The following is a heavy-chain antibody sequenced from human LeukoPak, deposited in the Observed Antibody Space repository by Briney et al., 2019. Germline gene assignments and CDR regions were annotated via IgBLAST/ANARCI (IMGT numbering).Heavy chain of an antibody. D-gene: IGHD6-13*01. Sequence: GGSLRLSCAASGFTVSSNYMSWVRQAPGKGLEWVSVIYSGGSTYYADSVKGRFTISRDNSKNTLYLQMNSLRAEDTAVYYCARDPGTEQAYFDYWGQGTLVTVSS. J-gene: IGHJ4*02. V-gene: IGHV3-53*01. CDR1: GFTVSSNY. CDR3: ARDPGTEQAYFDY. CDR2: IYSGGST.